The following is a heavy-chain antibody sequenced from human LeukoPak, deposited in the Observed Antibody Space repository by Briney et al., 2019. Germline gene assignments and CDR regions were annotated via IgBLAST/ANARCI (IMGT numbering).Heavy chain of an antibody. Sequence: GGSLRLSCAASGMTFSRYWMNWVRQAPGKGPEWVANIKEDGSVKNYVDSVRGRFTVSRDNAKNSLYLQMNSLRAEDTAVYYCARDKPFGDCADYWGQGTLVTVSS. CDR3: ARDKPFGDCADY. V-gene: IGHV3-7*01. D-gene: IGHD2-21*02. CDR1: GMTFSRYW. CDR2: IKEDGSVK. J-gene: IGHJ4*02.